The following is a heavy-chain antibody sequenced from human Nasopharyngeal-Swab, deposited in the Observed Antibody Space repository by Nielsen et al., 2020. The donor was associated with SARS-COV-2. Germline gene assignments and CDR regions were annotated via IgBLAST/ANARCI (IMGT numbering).Heavy chain of an antibody. CDR1: GFTFSNAW. V-gene: IGHV3-15*01. CDR3: TTDLRYYDSSGTIDY. CDR2: IKGKTDGGTT. Sequence: GGSLRLSCAASGFTFSNAWMSWVRQAPGKGLEWVGRIKGKTDGGTTDYAAPVKGRFTISRDDSKNTLYLQMNSLKTEDTAVYYCTTDLRYYDSSGTIDYWGQGTLVTVSS. J-gene: IGHJ4*02. D-gene: IGHD3-22*01.